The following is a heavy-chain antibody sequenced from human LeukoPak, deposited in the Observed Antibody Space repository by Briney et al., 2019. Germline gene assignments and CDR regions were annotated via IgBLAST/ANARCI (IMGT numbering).Heavy chain of an antibody. CDR1: GVTLSNYG. CDR2: ISGSSGRP. V-gene: IGHV3-23*01. CDR3: AKRGVVIRVILVGFHKEAYYFDS. Sequence: PGGSLTLSCAVSGVTLSNYGMSWVRQAPGKGLEWVAGISGSSGRPNYADSVKGRCTISRDSPKNTLYLQMNSLRAEDTAVYFCAKRGVVIRVILVGFHKEAYYFDSWGQGALVTVSS. J-gene: IGHJ4*02. D-gene: IGHD3-10*01.